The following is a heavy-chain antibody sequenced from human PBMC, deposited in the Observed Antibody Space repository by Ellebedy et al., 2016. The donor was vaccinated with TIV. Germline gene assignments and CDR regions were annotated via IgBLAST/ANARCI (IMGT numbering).Heavy chain of an antibody. CDR3: AKDRIRIAATGAFDS. D-gene: IGHD6-13*01. CDR1: GFNFRTYA. Sequence: GESLKISCEAAGFNFRTYAMTWVRQAPGKGLEWVASISGRSDDTYYVDSVKGRFTISRDNSNNTVSLQLNALRVEDTAVYYCAKDRIRIAATGAFDSWGQGALVAVSS. CDR2: ISGRSDDT. J-gene: IGHJ4*02. V-gene: IGHV3-23*01.